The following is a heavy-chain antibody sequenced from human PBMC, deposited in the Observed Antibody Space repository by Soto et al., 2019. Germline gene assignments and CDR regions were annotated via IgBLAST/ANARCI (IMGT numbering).Heavy chain of an antibody. D-gene: IGHD6-13*01. Sequence: ASVKVSCKASGYTFTSYDINWVRQATGQGLEWMGWMNPNSGNTGYAQKFQGRVTMTRNTSISTAYMELSSLRSEDTAVYYCATSSSWYEGAFAPGGKGTLVTFSS. J-gene: IGHJ5*02. CDR3: ATSSSWYEGAFAP. CDR1: GYTFTSYD. CDR2: MNPNSGNT. V-gene: IGHV1-8*01.